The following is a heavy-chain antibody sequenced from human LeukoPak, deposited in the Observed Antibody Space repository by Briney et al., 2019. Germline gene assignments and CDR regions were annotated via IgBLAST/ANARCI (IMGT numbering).Heavy chain of an antibody. V-gene: IGHV3-33*06. CDR1: GFTFSTYG. D-gene: IGHD4-23*01. Sequence: GGSLRLSCATSGFTFSTYGMHWVHQAPGKGLEWVAVIWYDGSNKYYADSVKGRFTISRDNSKNTLYLQMNSLRAEDTAVYYCAKDVYAYGGIDYWGQGTLVTVSS. CDR2: IWYDGSNK. CDR3: AKDVYAYGGIDY. J-gene: IGHJ4*02.